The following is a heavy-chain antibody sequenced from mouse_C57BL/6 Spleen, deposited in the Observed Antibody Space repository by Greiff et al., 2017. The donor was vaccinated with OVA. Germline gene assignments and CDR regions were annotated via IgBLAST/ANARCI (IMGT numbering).Heavy chain of an antibody. Sequence: VQLQQSGAELVRPGTSVKMSCKASGYTFTNYWIGWAKQRPGHGLEWIGDIYPGGGYTNYNEKFKGKATLTADKSSSTAYMQFSSLTSEDSAIDYCARGDGNYSFAYWGQGTLVTVSA. D-gene: IGHD2-1*01. CDR1: GYTFTNYW. CDR3: ARGDGNYSFAY. CDR2: IYPGGGYT. J-gene: IGHJ3*01. V-gene: IGHV1-63*01.